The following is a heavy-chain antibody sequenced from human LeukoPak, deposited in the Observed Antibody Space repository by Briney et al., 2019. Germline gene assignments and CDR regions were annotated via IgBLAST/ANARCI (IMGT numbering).Heavy chain of an antibody. CDR2: INPNSGGT. D-gene: IGHD3-16*01. CDR1: GYTFTGYY. J-gene: IGHJ5*02. Sequence: ASVKVSCKASGYTFTGYYMHWVRQAPGQGLEWMGWINPNSGGTNYAQKFQGRVTMTRDTSISTAYMELSRLRSDDTAVYYCARTRWRGYDWGGWFDPWGQGTLVSVTS. CDR3: ARTRWRGYDWGGWFDP. V-gene: IGHV1-2*02.